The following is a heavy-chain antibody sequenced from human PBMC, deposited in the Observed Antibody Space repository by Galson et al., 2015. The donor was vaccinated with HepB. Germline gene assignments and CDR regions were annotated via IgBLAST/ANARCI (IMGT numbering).Heavy chain of an antibody. J-gene: IGHJ4*02. V-gene: IGHV3-23*01. CDR2: IAETSVTS. CDR1: RLTFGNYA. D-gene: IGHD2/OR15-2a*01. Sequence: SLRLSCAASRLTFGNYAMSWVRQALGKGLEWVSSIAETSVTSYYADSVKGRFSISRDNSKNTLYLQMNNLRAEDTAVYYCSTLGPEYFSRWGQGTLVTVSS. CDR3: STLGPEYFSR.